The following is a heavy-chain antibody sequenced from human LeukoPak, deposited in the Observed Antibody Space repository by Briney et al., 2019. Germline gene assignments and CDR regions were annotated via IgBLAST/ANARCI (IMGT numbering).Heavy chain of an antibody. CDR2: IYYSGST. V-gene: IGHV4-39*07. CDR1: GGSISSASYY. D-gene: IGHD5-12*01. J-gene: IGHJ4*02. Sequence: PSETLSLTCTVSGGSISSASYYWGWIRQPPGRGLEWIGSIYYSGSTYYNPSLKSRVTISVDTSKNQFSLKLSSVTAADTAVYYCARGVAIDYWGQGTLVTVSS. CDR3: ARGVAIDY.